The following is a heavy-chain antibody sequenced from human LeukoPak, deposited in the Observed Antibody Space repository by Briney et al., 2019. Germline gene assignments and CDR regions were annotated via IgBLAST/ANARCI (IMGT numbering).Heavy chain of an antibody. V-gene: IGHV1-8*03. D-gene: IGHD2-8*01. CDR2: MNPNSGNT. CDR3: ARGGGYCTNGVCPNWFDP. J-gene: IGHJ5*02. Sequence: ASVEVSCKASGYTFTSYDINWVRQATGQGLEWMGWMNPNSGNTGYAQKFQGRVTITRNTSISTAYMELSSLRSEDTAVYYCARGGGYCTNGVCPNWFDPWGQGTLVTVSS. CDR1: GYTFTSYD.